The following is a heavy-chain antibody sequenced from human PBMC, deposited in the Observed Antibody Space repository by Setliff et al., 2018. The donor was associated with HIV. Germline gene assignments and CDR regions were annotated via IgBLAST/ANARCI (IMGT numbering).Heavy chain of an antibody. D-gene: IGHD2-21*02. Sequence: SETLFLTCAVSGYSVSSGYYWGWIRQPPGKGLEWIGSIYYSGTTYYNPSLRGRVTISVDRSRNQFSLTLNSVTAADTATYYCASRGIVVVTMSMPDEFFVHWGHGTLVTAPQ. CDR1: GYSVSSGYY. J-gene: IGHJ1*01. V-gene: IGHV4-38-2*01. CDR3: ASRGIVVVTMSMPDEFFVH. CDR2: IYYSGTT.